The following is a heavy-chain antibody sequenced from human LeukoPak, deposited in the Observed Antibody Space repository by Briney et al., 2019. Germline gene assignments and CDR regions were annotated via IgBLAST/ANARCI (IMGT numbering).Heavy chain of an antibody. CDR3: ARGARGYYDSSGYGQFDY. Sequence: SVKVSCKASGGTFSGYAISWVRQAPGQGLEWMGRIIPILSIANYAQKFQGRVTITADKSTSTAYMELSSLRSEDTAVYYCARGARGYYDSSGYGQFDYWGQGTLVTVSS. CDR1: GGTFSGYA. CDR2: IIPILSIA. D-gene: IGHD3-22*01. J-gene: IGHJ4*02. V-gene: IGHV1-69*04.